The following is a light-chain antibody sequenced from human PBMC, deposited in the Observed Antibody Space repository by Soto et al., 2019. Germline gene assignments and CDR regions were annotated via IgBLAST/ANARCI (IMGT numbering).Light chain of an antibody. CDR1: SSDVGNYNY. CDR3: CSYAGSYTWV. Sequence: QSALTQPRSVSGSPGQSVTISCTGTSSDVGNYNYVSWYQQHPGKAPKVMIYDVNKWPSGVPDRFSGSKSGNTASLTISGLQAEDEADYYCCSYAGSYTWVCGGGTKLTVL. J-gene: IGLJ3*02. V-gene: IGLV2-11*01. CDR2: DVN.